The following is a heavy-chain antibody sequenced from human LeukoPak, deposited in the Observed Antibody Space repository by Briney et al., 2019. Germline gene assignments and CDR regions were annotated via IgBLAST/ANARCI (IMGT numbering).Heavy chain of an antibody. J-gene: IGHJ4*02. CDR2: ISWNSGSI. D-gene: IGHD1-20*01. CDR3: ARDRISGTDY. CDR1: GFTFDDYA. V-gene: IGHV3-9*01. Sequence: GRSLRLSCAASGFTFDDYAMHWVRQTPGKGLEWVSGISWNSGSIGYADSVKGRFTISRDNAKNSLYLQMNSLRAEDTALYYCARDRISGTDYWGQGTRVAVSS.